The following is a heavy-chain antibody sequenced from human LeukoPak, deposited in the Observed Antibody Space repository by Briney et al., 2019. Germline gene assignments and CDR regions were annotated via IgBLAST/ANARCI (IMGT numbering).Heavy chain of an antibody. CDR1: QYTFTSYN. CDR3: ARSNYGGFRWFDP. D-gene: IGHD4-11*01. CDR2: INPSDGST. Sequence: GASVKVSCKASQYTFTSYNIHWVRQAPGQGLEWMGMINPSDGSTNYVQRFQGRVTMTGDTSTSTVYMELSSLRSEDTAIYYCARSNYGGFRWFDPWGQGTLVTVSS. J-gene: IGHJ5*02. V-gene: IGHV1-46*01.